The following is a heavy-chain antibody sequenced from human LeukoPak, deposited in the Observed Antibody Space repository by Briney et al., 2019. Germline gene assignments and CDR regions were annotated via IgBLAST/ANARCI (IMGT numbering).Heavy chain of an antibody. CDR3: ARDWGGSGSSNSNYYYGMDV. V-gene: IGHV1-69*04. J-gene: IGHJ6*02. CDR2: IIPTLGIA. Sequence: SVKVSCKASGGTFSSYAISWVRQAPGQGLEWMGRIIPTLGIANYAQKFQGRVTITADKSTSTAYMELSSLRSEDTAVYYCARDWGGSGSSNSNYYYGMDVWGQGTTVTVSS. CDR1: GGTFSSYA. D-gene: IGHD3-10*01.